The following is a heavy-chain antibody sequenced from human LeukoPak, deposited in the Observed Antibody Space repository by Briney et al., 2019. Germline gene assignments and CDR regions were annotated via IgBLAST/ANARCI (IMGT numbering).Heavy chain of an antibody. J-gene: IGHJ3*01. CDR3: ARKLTGSFDV. V-gene: IGHV3-21*01. CDR1: GFTFSSYA. CDR2: ISGTSAYI. D-gene: IGHD7-27*01. Sequence: AGGSLRLSCAASGFTFSSYAMNWVRQAPGKGLEWVSSISGTSAYIYYADSVRGRFTISRDNAKNSLYLQMNTLRAEDTAVYYCARKLTGSFDVWGQGTMVTVSS.